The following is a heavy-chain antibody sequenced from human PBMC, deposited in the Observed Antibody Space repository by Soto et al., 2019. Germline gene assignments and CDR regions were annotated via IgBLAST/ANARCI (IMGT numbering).Heavy chain of an antibody. CDR3: AKGSNDHSDYGGII. J-gene: IGHJ4*02. Sequence: PGGSLRLSCAASGFTCSSYGMRWVRQTPGKGLEWVADISYDGRNENYADSVKGRFTISRDNSKDTLYLQMNSLRAEDTAVYYCAKGSNDHSDYGGIIWGQGTLVTVSS. CDR1: GFTCSSYG. D-gene: IGHD4-17*01. V-gene: IGHV3-30*18. CDR2: ISYDGRNE.